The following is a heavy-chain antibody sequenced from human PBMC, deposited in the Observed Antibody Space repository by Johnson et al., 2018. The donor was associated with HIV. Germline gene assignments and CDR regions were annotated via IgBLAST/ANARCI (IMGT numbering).Heavy chain of an antibody. CDR2: ISYDGNNK. J-gene: IGHJ3*02. CDR3: ARVSSGWYLAFDI. V-gene: IGHV3-30*03. D-gene: IGHD6-19*01. CDR1: GFTLSSYG. Sequence: QVQLVESGGGVVQPGRSLRLSCAASGFTLSSYGMHWVRQAPGKGLEWVAVISYDGNNKHYGDSVKGRFTISRDNSKNSLYLQMNSLRAEDTAVYYCARVSSGWYLAFDIWGQGTMVTVSS.